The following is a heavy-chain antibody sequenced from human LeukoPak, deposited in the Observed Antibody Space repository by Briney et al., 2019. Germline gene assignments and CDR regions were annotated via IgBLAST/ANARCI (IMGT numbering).Heavy chain of an antibody. J-gene: IGHJ4*02. D-gene: IGHD6-19*01. CDR2: IYYSGST. Sequence: PSETLSLTCTVSGGSISSSNYYWGWIRQPPGKGLEWIGSIYYSGSTSYNPSLKSRDTISVDTSKNQFSLKLSSVTAADTAVYYCARNFSSGWFDYWGQGTLVTVSS. CDR1: GGSISSSNYY. CDR3: ARNFSSGWFDY. V-gene: IGHV4-39*07.